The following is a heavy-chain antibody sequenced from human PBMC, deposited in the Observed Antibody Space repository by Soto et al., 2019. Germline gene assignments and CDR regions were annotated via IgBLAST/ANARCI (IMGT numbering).Heavy chain of an antibody. Sequence: QLQLQESGSGLVKPSQTLSLTCAVSGGSISSGGYSWSWIRQPPGKGLEWIGYMYHSGSTYHNPSLKGRVTTSRDRTKTHFSLKLSSVNAAATDVYYCARVQDYWGQGILVTVSS. CDR2: MYHSGST. CDR3: ARVQDY. J-gene: IGHJ4*02. V-gene: IGHV4-30-2*01. D-gene: IGHD1-1*01. CDR1: GGSISSGGYS.